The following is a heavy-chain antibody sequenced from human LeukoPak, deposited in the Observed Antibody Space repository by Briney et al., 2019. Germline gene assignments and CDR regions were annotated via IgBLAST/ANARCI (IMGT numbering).Heavy chain of an antibody. CDR1: GFTFSSYA. Sequence: GGSLRLSCAASGFTFSSYAMSWVRQAPGKGLEWVSAISGSGGSTYYADSVKGRFTISRDNSKNTLYLQMNSLRAEDTAVYYCAKKVGGYSYGYEHLDRYYYYYGMDVWGQGTTVTVSS. V-gene: IGHV3-23*01. CDR3: AKKVGGYSYGYEHLDRYYYYYGMDV. J-gene: IGHJ6*02. CDR2: ISGSGGST. D-gene: IGHD5-18*01.